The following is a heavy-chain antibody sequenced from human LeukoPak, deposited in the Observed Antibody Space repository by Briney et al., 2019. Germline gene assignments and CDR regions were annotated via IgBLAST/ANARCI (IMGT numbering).Heavy chain of an antibody. CDR3: AKEPPAYYYDSSGYYDY. D-gene: IGHD3-22*01. CDR2: ISSDGSHK. CDR1: GFSFSTYD. V-gene: IGHV3-30*18. Sequence: GGSLRLSCAASGFSFSTYDMHWVRQAPGKGLEWVAVISSDGSHKYWADSVKGRFTISRDNSKNTVYLQMNSLRAEDTAVYYCAKEPPAYYYDSSGYYDYWGQGTLVTVSS. J-gene: IGHJ4*02.